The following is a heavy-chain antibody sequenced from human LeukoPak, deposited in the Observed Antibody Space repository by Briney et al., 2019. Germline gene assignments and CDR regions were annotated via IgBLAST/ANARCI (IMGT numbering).Heavy chain of an antibody. J-gene: IGHJ5*02. CDR3: ARRGIAVAGSLVP. Sequence: ASVKVSCKASGYTFTASYLHWVRQAPGLGLEWMGMANPTSGRTNYAQKLQGRVTMTTDTSTSTAYMELRSLRSDDTAVYYCARRGIAVAGSLVPWGQGTLVTVSS. V-gene: IGHV1-46*01. CDR2: ANPTSGRT. D-gene: IGHD6-19*01. CDR1: GYTFTASY.